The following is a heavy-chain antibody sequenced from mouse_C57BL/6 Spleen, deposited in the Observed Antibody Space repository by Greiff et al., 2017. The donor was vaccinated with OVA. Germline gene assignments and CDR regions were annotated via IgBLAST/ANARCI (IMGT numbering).Heavy chain of an antibody. CDR1: GYTFTSYW. Sequence: QVQLQQPGAELVMPGASVKLSCKASGYTFTSYWMHWVKQRPGQGLEWIGEIDPSDSYTNYNQKFKGKSTLTVDKSSSTAYMQLSSLTSEDSAVYYCAREGVYYSTPRGFAYWGQGTLVTVSA. CDR2: IDPSDSYT. J-gene: IGHJ3*01. CDR3: AREGVYYSTPRGFAY. V-gene: IGHV1-69*01. D-gene: IGHD2-5*01.